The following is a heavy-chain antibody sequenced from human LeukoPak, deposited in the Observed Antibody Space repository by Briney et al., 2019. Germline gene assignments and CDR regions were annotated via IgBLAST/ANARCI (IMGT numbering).Heavy chain of an antibody. J-gene: IGHJ6*03. CDR1: GFTFSSYG. Sequence: GGSLRLSCAASGFTFSSYGMHWVRQAPGKGLEWVAVISYDGSNKYYADSVKGRFTISRDNSKNTLYLQMNSLRAEDTAVYYCARDNSNPHYYYYYMDVWGKGTTVTVSS. D-gene: IGHD2/OR15-2a*01. CDR3: ARDNSNPHYYYYYMDV. V-gene: IGHV3-30*03. CDR2: ISYDGSNK.